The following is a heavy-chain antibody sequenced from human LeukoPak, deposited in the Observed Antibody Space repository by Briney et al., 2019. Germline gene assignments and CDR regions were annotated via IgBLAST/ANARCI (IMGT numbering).Heavy chain of an antibody. CDR1: GYTFTDYY. Sequence: ASVKVSCKASGYTFTDYYMHWVRRAPGQGLEWMGWIHPKSGDTNYAQKFQGTVTMTRDTSVNTAYMEPNRLRSDDTAVYYCARGRDTSPTTPPLGYWGQGTLVTVSS. D-gene: IGHD1-1*01. CDR3: ARGRDTSPTTPPLGY. CDR2: IHPKSGDT. J-gene: IGHJ4*02. V-gene: IGHV1-2*02.